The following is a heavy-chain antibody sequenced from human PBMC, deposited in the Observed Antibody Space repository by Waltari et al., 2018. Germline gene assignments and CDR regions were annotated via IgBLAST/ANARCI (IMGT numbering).Heavy chain of an antibody. CDR1: GYTFTDYY. D-gene: IGHD1-26*01. CDR2: VDPEDGET. J-gene: IGHJ3*02. Sequence: EVQLVQSGAEVKQPGATVKISCKASGYTFTDYYMHWVQQAPGKGLEWMGRVDPEDGETIYAEKFQGRVTITADTSTDTAYMELSSLRSEDTAVYYCATGGATAKQDAFDIWGQGTMVTVSS. CDR3: ATGGATAKQDAFDI. V-gene: IGHV1-69-2*01.